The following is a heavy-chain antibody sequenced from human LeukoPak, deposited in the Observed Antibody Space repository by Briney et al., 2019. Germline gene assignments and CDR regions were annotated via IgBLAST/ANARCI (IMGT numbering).Heavy chain of an antibody. J-gene: IGHJ5*02. Sequence: GGSLRLSCAASGFTFSSYSMNWVRQAPGKGLEWVSSISSSSSYIYYADSVKDRFTISRDNAKNSLYLQMNSLRAEGTAVYYCAKDPNGDYIGAFDPWGQGTLVTVSS. D-gene: IGHD4-17*01. V-gene: IGHV3-21*01. CDR2: ISSSSSYI. CDR1: GFTFSSYS. CDR3: AKDPNGDYIGAFDP.